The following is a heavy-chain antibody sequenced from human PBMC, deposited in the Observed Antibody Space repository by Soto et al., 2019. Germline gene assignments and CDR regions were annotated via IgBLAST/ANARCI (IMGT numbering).Heavy chain of an antibody. Sequence: PSETLSLTCAVSGGSISSSNWWSWVRQPPGKGLEWIGEIYHSGSTNYNPSLNSRGSISMDTSMNQFSLRLNSVTAADTAVYFCAKVLSTEKVDSWGQGILVSVAS. J-gene: IGHJ5*01. CDR3: AKVLSTEKVDS. CDR1: GGSISSSNW. V-gene: IGHV4-4*02. CDR2: IYHSGST.